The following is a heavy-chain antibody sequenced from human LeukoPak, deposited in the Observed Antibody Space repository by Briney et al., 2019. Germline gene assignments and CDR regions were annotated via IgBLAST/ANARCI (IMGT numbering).Heavy chain of an antibody. CDR2: IIPIFGTA. Sequence: SVKVSCKASGYTFTSYGISWVRQAPGQGLEWMGGIIPIFGTANYAQKFQGRVTITADKSTSTAYMELSSLRSEDTAVYYCARDLGAPYYYMDVWGKGTTVTVSS. CDR1: GYTFTSYG. V-gene: IGHV1-69*06. J-gene: IGHJ6*03. D-gene: IGHD3-16*01. CDR3: ARDLGAPYYYMDV.